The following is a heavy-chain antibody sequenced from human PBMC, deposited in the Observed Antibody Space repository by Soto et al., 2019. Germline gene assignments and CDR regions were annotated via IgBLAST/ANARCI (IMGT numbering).Heavy chain of an antibody. Sequence: QVQLQESGPGLVKPSQTLSLTCTVSGGSINSGGYCWSWIRQHPGKGLDWIGCISYGGSTSYNPSLXSXXTISVGTSKNQFSLKLTSVTAADTAVYYCSRGILVWGQGALITVSS. V-gene: IGHV4-31*03. CDR2: ISYGGST. D-gene: IGHD5-18*01. J-gene: IGHJ4*02. CDR1: GGSINSGGYC. CDR3: SRGILV.